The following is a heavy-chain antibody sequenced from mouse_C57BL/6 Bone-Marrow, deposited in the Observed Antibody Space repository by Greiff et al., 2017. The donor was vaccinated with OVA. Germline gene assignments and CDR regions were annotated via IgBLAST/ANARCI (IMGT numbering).Heavy chain of an antibody. D-gene: IGHD2-2*01. CDR1: GYTFTSYW. CDR2: IDPNSGGT. CDR3: ARWGVTHFDY. Sequence: QVQLKQPGAELVKPGASVKLSCKASGYTFTSYWMHWVKQRPGRGLEWIGRIDPNSGGTKYNEKFKSKATLTVDKPSSTAYMQLSSLTSEDSAVYYCARWGVTHFDYWGQGTTLTVSS. V-gene: IGHV1-72*01. J-gene: IGHJ2*01.